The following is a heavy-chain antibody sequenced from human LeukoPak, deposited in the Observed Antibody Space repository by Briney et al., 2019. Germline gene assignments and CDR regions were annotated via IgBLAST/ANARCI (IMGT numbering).Heavy chain of an antibody. J-gene: IGHJ4*02. V-gene: IGHV1-24*01. D-gene: IGHD3-10*01. CDR3: ATDIWFGELSSGLNDY. CDR1: GYTLTELS. CDR2: FDPEDGET. Sequence: GASVKVSCKVSGYTLTELSMHWVRQAPGKGLEWMGGFDPEDGETIYAQKFQGRVTMTEDTSTDTAYMELSSLRSEDTAVYYCATDIWFGELSSGLNDYWGQGTLVTVSS.